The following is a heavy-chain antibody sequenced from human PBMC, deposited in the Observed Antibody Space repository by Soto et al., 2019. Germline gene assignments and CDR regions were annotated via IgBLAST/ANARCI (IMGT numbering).Heavy chain of an antibody. CDR1: GFTFSSYG. J-gene: IGHJ5*02. V-gene: IGHV3-33*01. CDR2: IWYDGSNK. Sequence: GGSLRLSCAASGFTFSSYGMHWVRQAPGKGLEWVAVIWYDGSNKYYADSVKGRFTISRDNSKNTLYLQMNSLRAEDTAVYYCARDLATNLRYFDWQSGGWFDPWGQGTLVTVSS. CDR3: ARDLATNLRYFDWQSGGWFDP. D-gene: IGHD3-9*01.